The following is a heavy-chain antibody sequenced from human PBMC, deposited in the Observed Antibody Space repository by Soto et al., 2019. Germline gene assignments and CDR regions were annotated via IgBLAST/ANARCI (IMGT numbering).Heavy chain of an antibody. D-gene: IGHD3-10*01. Sequence: QVQLQESGPGLVKPSQTLSLTCTVSGGSISSGGYYWSWIRQHPGKGLEWIGYIYYTGNTYYNPSLRSRVTISEDTSKNQFSLKLSSVTAADTAVYYCAGGEASMVRGVSNWFDPWGQGTLVTVSS. CDR1: GGSISSGGYY. J-gene: IGHJ5*02. CDR2: IYYTGNT. V-gene: IGHV4-31*03. CDR3: AGGEASMVRGVSNWFDP.